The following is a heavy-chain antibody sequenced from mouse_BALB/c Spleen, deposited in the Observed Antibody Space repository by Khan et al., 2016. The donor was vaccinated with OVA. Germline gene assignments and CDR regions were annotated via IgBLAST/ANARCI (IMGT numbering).Heavy chain of an antibody. Sequence: QVQLKESGPGLVAPSQSLSITCTVSGFSLSRYSIHWVRQPPGKGLEWLGMIWGDGSTDYNSVLKSRLSISKDNSKSQVFLKMNSLQTDDTAMYXCARNHYGGGYWYFAVWGAGTTVTVSS. CDR1: GFSLSRYS. J-gene: IGHJ1*01. CDR3: ARNHYGGGYWYFAV. V-gene: IGHV2-6-4*01. D-gene: IGHD1-1*01. CDR2: IWGDGST.